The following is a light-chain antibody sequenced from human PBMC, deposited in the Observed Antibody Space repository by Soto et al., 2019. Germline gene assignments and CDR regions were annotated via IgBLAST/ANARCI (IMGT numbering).Light chain of an antibody. CDR2: DVS. CDR1: SSDVGDYNY. J-gene: IGLJ1*01. CDR3: SSNISSSTLV. V-gene: IGLV2-14*01. Sequence: QSALTQPASVSGSPGQSITISCTGTSSDVGDYNYVSWYQQHPGKAPKVMIYDVSNRPSGVSNRFSGSKSGNTASLTISGLQAEDEADYYCSSNISSSTLVFGTGTKVTVL.